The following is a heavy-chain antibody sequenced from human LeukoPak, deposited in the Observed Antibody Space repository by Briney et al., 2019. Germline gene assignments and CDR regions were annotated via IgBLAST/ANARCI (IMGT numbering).Heavy chain of an antibody. V-gene: IGHV1-69*13. Sequence: VASVKVSCKASGYTFTSYGISWVRQAPGQGLEWMGGIVPIFGTANYAQKFQGRVTITADESTSTAYMELSSLRSEDTAVYYCARDGGGIPIDPWGQGTLVTVSS. J-gene: IGHJ5*02. CDR3: ARDGGGIPIDP. CDR2: IVPIFGTA. D-gene: IGHD2-21*01. CDR1: GYTFTSYG.